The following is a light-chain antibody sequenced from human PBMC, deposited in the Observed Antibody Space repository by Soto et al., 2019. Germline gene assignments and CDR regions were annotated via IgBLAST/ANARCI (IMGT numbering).Light chain of an antibody. CDR1: QSVSDW. CDR2: DTS. CDR3: QQLRSYPST. V-gene: IGKV1-5*01. Sequence: IQMTQSPSTLSASVGDRVTITCRASQSVSDWLAWYQQKPGNPPKLLIYDTSRLESAVPSRFSASGSGTDFTLTLSSLQAEDGASYDGQQLRSYPSTFGGGTKVDIK. J-gene: IGKJ4*01.